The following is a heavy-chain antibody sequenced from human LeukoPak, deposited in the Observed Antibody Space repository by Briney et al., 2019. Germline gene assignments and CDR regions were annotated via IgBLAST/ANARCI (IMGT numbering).Heavy chain of an antibody. Sequence: ASVKVSCKASGYTFTSYDINWVRQATGQGLEWMGWMNPNSGNTGYAQKFQGRVTMTRNTSISTAYMELSSLRSEDTAVYYCARLNYYGSGSYYEYYYYYYMDVWGKGTTVTISS. V-gene: IGHV1-8*01. D-gene: IGHD3-10*01. CDR1: GYTFTSYD. CDR2: MNPNSGNT. CDR3: ARLNYYGSGSYYEYYYYYYMDV. J-gene: IGHJ6*03.